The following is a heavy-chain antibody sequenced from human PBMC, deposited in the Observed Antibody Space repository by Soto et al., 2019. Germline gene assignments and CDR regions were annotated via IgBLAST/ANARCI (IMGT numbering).Heavy chain of an antibody. CDR2: IRSKAYGGTT. D-gene: IGHD6-6*01. Sequence: GGSLRLSCTASGFTFGDYAMSWFRQAPGKGLEWVGFIRSKAYGGTTEYAASVKGRFTISRDDSKSIAYLQMNSLKTEDTAVYYCTRGGIYSSSYFSVYWGQGTLVTVSS. J-gene: IGHJ4*02. CDR3: TRGGIYSSSYFSVY. CDR1: GFTFGDYA. V-gene: IGHV3-49*03.